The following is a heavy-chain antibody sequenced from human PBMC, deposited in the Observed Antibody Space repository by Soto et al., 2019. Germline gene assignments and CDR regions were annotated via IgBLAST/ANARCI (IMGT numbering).Heavy chain of an antibody. Sequence: SETLSLACAVYGGSFSGYYWSWIRQPPGKGLEWIGEINHSGSTNYNPSLKSRVTISVDTSKNQFSLKLSSVTAADTAVYYCARGHKRVYYYGMDVWGQGTTVTVSS. CDR3: ARGHKRVYYYGMDV. J-gene: IGHJ6*02. V-gene: IGHV4-34*01. CDR2: INHSGST. CDR1: GGSFSGYY.